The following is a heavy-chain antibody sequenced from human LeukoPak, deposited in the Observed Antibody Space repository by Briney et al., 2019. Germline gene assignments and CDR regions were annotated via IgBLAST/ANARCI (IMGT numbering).Heavy chain of an antibody. Sequence: GGSLRLSCAASGFTFSSYAMSWVRQAPGKGLEWVPAITSSYIREHYADSVKGRFTISRDNSKNTLYLQLDSLRAEDTAVYYCARERQSFSLVRGVSAAFDYWGQGALVTVSS. D-gene: IGHD3-10*01. CDR2: ITSSYIRE. CDR1: GFTFSSYA. CDR3: ARERQSFSLVRGVSAAFDY. V-gene: IGHV3-23*05. J-gene: IGHJ4*02.